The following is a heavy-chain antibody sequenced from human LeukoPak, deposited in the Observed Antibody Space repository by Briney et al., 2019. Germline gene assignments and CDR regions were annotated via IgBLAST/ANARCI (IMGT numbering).Heavy chain of an antibody. CDR2: ISYSGST. D-gene: IGHD3-22*01. CDR3: ARSGVGSSGYPHFFDY. CDR1: GGSINYYY. J-gene: IGHJ4*02. Sequence: PSETLSLTCSVAGGSINYYYWGWIRQPPGKGLEWIGYISYSGSTHYYPSLKSRATISVDTSKNQFSLKLNSVTAADTAVYYCARSGVGSSGYPHFFDYWGQGTLVTVSS. V-gene: IGHV4-59*01.